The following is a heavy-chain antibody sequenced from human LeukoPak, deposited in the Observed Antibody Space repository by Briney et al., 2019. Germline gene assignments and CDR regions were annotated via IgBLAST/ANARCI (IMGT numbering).Heavy chain of an antibody. V-gene: IGHV3-21*01. CDR3: ARGDSSGYYYVRYFQH. CDR1: GFTFSSYS. D-gene: IGHD3-22*01. CDR2: ISSSSSYI. Sequence: GGSLRLSCAASGFTFSSYSMNWVRQAPGKGLEWVSSISSSSSYIYYADSVKGRFTVSRDNAKNSLYLQMNSLRAEDTAVYYCARGDSSGYYYVRYFQHWGQGTLVTVSS. J-gene: IGHJ1*01.